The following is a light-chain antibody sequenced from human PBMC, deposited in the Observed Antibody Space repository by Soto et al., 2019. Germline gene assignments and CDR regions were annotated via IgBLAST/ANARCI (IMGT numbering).Light chain of an antibody. CDR1: QDITKY. CDR3: QQYDNHTIT. J-gene: IGKJ5*01. V-gene: IGKV1-33*01. Sequence: DIQMTQSPSSLSASVGDRVTITCQASQDITKYLNWYQQKPGKAPKLLIYDASNLETGVPSRFSGSGSGTDFTFTISSLQPEDIATYYCQQYDNHTITFGQGTRLEIK. CDR2: DAS.